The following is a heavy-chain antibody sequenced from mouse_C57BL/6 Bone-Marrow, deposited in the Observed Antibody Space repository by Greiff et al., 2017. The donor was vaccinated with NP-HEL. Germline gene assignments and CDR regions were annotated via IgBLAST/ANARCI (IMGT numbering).Heavy chain of an antibody. CDR2: IYPRSGNT. D-gene: IGHD2-2*01. Sequence: QVQLKESGAELARPGASVKLSCKASGYTFTSYGISWVKQRPGQGLEWIGQIYPRSGNTYYNEKFKGKATLTADKSSSTAYMELRSLTSEDSAVYFCATMVRRGFAYWGQGTLVTVSA. V-gene: IGHV1-81*01. J-gene: IGHJ3*01. CDR1: GYTFTSYG. CDR3: ATMVRRGFAY.